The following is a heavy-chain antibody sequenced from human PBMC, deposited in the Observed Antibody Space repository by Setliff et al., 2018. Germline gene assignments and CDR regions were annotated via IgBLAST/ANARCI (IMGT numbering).Heavy chain of an antibody. D-gene: IGHD3-10*01. CDR3: AREGVGFRFYYAYMDV. CDR1: GFTFSSYG. V-gene: IGHV3-33*01. CDR2: IWYDGSNK. J-gene: IGHJ6*03. Sequence: GSLRLSCAASGFTFSSYGMHWVRQAPGKGLEWVAVIWYDGSNKYYADSVKGRFTISRDNSKNTLYLQMNSLRAEDTAVYYCAREGVGFRFYYAYMDVWGKGTTVTVSS.